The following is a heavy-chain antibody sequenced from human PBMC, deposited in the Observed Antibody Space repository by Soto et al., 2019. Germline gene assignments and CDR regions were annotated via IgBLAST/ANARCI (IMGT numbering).Heavy chain of an antibody. Sequence: SETLSLTCTVSGGSISSYYWSWIRQPPGKGLEWIGYIYYSGSTNYNPSLKSRVTISVDTSKNQFSLKLSSVTAADTGVYYCARLTMVRGVREKWFDPWGQGTLVTVSS. V-gene: IGHV4-59*01. CDR2: IYYSGST. J-gene: IGHJ5*02. CDR3: ARLTMVRGVREKWFDP. D-gene: IGHD3-10*01. CDR1: GGSISSYY.